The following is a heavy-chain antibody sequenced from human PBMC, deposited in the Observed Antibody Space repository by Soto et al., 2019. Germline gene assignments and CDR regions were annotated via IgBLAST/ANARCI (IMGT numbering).Heavy chain of an antibody. D-gene: IGHD2-2*01. CDR3: ARSQGSSTSLEIYYYYYYGMDV. Sequence: QVQLVQSGAAVKKPGSSVKVSCKASGGTFSSYAISWVRQAPGQGLEWMGGIIPISGTATYAQKSQGRVTLTADESTSTAYMELSSLRSEDTAVYYCARSQGSSTSLEIYYYYYYGMDVWGQGTTVTVSS. J-gene: IGHJ6*02. CDR1: GGTFSSYA. CDR2: IIPISGTA. V-gene: IGHV1-69*01.